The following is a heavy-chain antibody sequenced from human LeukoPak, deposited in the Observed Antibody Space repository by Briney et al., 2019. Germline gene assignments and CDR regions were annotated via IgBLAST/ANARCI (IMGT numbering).Heavy chain of an antibody. CDR2: IIPIFGTA. V-gene: IGHV1-69*06. CDR3: ARASGIAVAGTWFDP. Sequence: SVKVSCKASGGTFSSYAISWVRQAPGQGLEWMGGIIPIFGTANYAQKFQGRVTITADKSTSTAYMELSSLRSEDTAVYYCARASGIAVAGTWFDPWGQGTLVTVSS. CDR1: GGTFSSYA. D-gene: IGHD6-19*01. J-gene: IGHJ5*02.